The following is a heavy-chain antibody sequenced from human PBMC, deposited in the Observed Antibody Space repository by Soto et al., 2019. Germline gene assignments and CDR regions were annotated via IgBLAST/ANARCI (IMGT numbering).Heavy chain of an antibody. J-gene: IGHJ5*02. CDR2: IYYSGST. Sequence: PSETLSLTCTVSGGSISSGGYYWSWIRQHPGKGLEWIGYIYYSGSTYYNPSLKSRVTISVDTSKNQFSLKLSSVTAADTAVYYCAREKLARFDPWGQGTLVTVSS. D-gene: IGHD2-21*01. V-gene: IGHV4-31*03. CDR3: AREKLARFDP. CDR1: GGSISSGGYY.